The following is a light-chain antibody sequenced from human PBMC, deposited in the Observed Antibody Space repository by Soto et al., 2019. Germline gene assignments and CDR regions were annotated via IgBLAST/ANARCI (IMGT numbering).Light chain of an antibody. CDR2: GAS. CDR1: QSVSSN. Sequence: EIVMTQSPATLFVSPGERATLSCSASQSVSSNLAWYQQKPGQAPRLLIYGASTTATGILARFSDSGSWTEFTLTISSLQSEDFAVYYCQQYNNWPLTFGGGTKVDIK. CDR3: QQYNNWPLT. J-gene: IGKJ4*01. V-gene: IGKV3-15*01.